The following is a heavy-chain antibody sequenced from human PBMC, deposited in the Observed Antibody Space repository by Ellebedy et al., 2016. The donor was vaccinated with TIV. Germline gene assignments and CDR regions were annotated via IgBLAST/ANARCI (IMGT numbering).Heavy chain of an antibody. V-gene: IGHV3-21*01. CDR3: ARDRSGDQYGMDV. D-gene: IGHD2-21*01. CDR1: RFTFSSYS. CDR2: ITSGKNYI. J-gene: IGHJ6*02. Sequence: PGGSLRLSCAASRFTFSSYSMNWVRQAPGKGLEWVSSITSGKNYIYYADSVKGRFTISRDNAKNLHYLQMDSLTAEDTDVYFGARDRSGDQYGMDVWGQGTTVTVSS.